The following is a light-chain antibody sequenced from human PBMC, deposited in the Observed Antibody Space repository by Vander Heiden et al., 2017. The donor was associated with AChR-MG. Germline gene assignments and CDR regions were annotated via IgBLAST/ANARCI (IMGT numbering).Light chain of an antibody. CDR2: DAS. J-gene: IGKJ1*01. V-gene: IGKV3-11*01. CDR1: QSVSGY. Sequence: EILLTQSPATLSLSPGERATLSCRASQSVSGYLAWYQQKPGQAPRLLIFDASNRATGIPARFGGSGSGTDFTLTISSREPEDSAVYYCHQRGSWPWTLGQGTRVEIK. CDR3: HQRGSWPWT.